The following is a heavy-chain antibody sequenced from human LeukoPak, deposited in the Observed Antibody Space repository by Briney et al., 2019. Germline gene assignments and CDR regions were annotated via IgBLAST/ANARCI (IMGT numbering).Heavy chain of an antibody. CDR1: GFTFGNYA. CDR3: AKASVAIPQYCNS. D-gene: IGHD2-2*02. Sequence: PGGSLRLSCEASGFTFGNYAMNWVRQAPGTGLEWVSTISGIGSSTYYADSAKGRFTISRDNSKDTLFLQLNSLTAADTAMYFCAKASVAIPQYCNSWGQGTLVTVSS. CDR2: ISGIGSST. V-gene: IGHV3-23*01. J-gene: IGHJ5*02.